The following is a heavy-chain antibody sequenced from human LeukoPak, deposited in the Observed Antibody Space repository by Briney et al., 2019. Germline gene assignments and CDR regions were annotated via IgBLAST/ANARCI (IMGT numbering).Heavy chain of an antibody. Sequence: PGGSLRLSCAASGFTFSSYWMSWVRQAPGKGLEWVANIKQDGSEKYYVDSVKGRFTISRDNAKNSLYLQMNSLRAEDTAVYYCASGQIIVGAIGWFDPWGQGTLVTVSS. V-gene: IGHV3-7*01. J-gene: IGHJ5*02. D-gene: IGHD1-26*01. CDR1: GFTFSSYW. CDR2: IKQDGSEK. CDR3: ASGQIIVGAIGWFDP.